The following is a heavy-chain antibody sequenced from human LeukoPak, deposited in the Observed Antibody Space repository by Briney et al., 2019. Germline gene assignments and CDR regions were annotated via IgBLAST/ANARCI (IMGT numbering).Heavy chain of an antibody. CDR2: IYPSGRT. CDR3: AAGELPVTQIDY. CDR1: GGSINSYS. J-gene: IGHJ4*02. V-gene: IGHV4-4*09. D-gene: IGHD3-10*01. Sequence: SETLSLTCTVSGGSINSYSWSWIRQPPGKGLEWIGYIYPSGRTDYNPSLKSRVTISVDPSKNQFSLKLRSVTAADTAVYFSAAGELPVTQIDYWGQGTLVTVSS.